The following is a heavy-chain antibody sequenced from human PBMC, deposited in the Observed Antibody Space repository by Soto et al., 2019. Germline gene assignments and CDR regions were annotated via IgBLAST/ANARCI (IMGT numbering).Heavy chain of an antibody. CDR2: INAGNGNT. Sequence: ASVKVSCKASGYTFTSYAMHWVRQAPGQRLEWMGWINAGNGNTKYSQKFQGRVTITRDTSASTAYMELSSLRSEDTPVYYCARALSEKGSGGSCYHGRYFDYWGQGTLVTVSS. J-gene: IGHJ4*02. CDR1: GYTFTSYA. D-gene: IGHD2-15*01. CDR3: ARALSEKGSGGSCYHGRYFDY. V-gene: IGHV1-3*01.